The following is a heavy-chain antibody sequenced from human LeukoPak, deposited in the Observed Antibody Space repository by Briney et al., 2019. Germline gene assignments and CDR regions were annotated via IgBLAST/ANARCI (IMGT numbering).Heavy chain of an antibody. D-gene: IGHD3-22*01. CDR2: IRKDGSIK. J-gene: IGHJ3*01. V-gene: IGHV3-7*01. CDR1: GFTFSTYW. CDR3: ARDRIYYDGSAYYDVFDV. Sequence: PGGSLRLSCAASGFTFSTYWMSWVRQAPGKGLEWVANIRKDGSIKHYVGSVTGRFTISRDNAKNSLFLQLNNLRAEDTAVYYCARDRIYYDGSAYYDVFDVWGQGTTVTVSS.